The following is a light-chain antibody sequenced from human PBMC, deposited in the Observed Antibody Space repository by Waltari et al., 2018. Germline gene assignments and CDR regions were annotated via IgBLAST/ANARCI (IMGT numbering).Light chain of an antibody. J-gene: IGLJ3*02. CDR3: AAWDDSLSGWV. CDR2: RDF. CDR1: TFTIHSTF. V-gene: IGLV1-47*01. Sequence: QPVLTQPPSASGTPGQRVTISCSVGTFTIHSTFVSWYRQFPGTAPKLLIYRDFQRPSGVPDRFSGSKSGTSASLAIGGLRSEDEADYYCAAWDDSLSGWVFGGGTKLTVL.